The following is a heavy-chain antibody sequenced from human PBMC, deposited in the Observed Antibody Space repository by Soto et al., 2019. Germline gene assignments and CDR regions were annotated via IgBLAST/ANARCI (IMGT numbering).Heavy chain of an antibody. J-gene: IGHJ6*03. V-gene: IGHV3-23*01. CDR3: AKDRIPIFGPPYYTDV. D-gene: IGHD3-3*01. CDR2: ISGSGGST. CDR1: GFTFSSYA. Sequence: GGSLRLSCAASGFTFSSYAMSWVRQAPGKGLEWVSAISGSGGSTYYAASVKGRFTISRDNSKNTPYLQMNSLRAEDTAVYYCAKDRIPIFGPPYYTDVWGKGTTVTVSS.